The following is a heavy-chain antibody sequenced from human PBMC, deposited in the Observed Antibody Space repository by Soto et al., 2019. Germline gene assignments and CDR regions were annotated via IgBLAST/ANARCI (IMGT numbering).Heavy chain of an antibody. Sequence: QLQLQESGPGLVKPSETLSLTCTVSGGSISSSSYYWGWIRQPPGKGREWIGSIYYSGSTYYNPSLKSRVTISVDTSKNQFSLKLSSVTAADTAVYYCARLRYYGSGNFDYWGQGTLVTVSS. D-gene: IGHD3-10*01. CDR1: GGSISSSSYY. CDR3: ARLRYYGSGNFDY. V-gene: IGHV4-39*01. CDR2: IYYSGST. J-gene: IGHJ4*02.